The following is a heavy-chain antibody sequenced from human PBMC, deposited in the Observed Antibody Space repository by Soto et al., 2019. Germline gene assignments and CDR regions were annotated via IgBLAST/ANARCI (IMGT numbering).Heavy chain of an antibody. D-gene: IGHD2-15*01. CDR2: IYYSGST. CDR3: ARGPGIVVVFNWFDP. V-gene: IGHV4-30-4*01. J-gene: IGHJ5*02. CDR1: GGSISSGDYY. Sequence: PSETLSLTCTVSGGSISSGDYYWSWIRQPPGKGLEWIGYIYYSGSTYYNPSLKSRVTISVDTFKNQFSLKLSSVTAADTAVYYCARGPGIVVVFNWFDPWGQGXLVTVYS.